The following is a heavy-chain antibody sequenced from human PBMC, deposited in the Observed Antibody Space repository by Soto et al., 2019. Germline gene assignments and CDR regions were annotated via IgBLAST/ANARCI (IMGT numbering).Heavy chain of an antibody. D-gene: IGHD3-3*01. J-gene: IGHJ6*02. CDR2: IYSGGST. Sequence: GGSLRLSCAASGFTVSSNYMSWVRQAPGKGLEWVSVIYSGGSTYYADSVKGRFTISRDNSKNTLYLQMNSLRAEDTAVYYCARVSTIFGVVRYGMDVWGQGTTVTVS. V-gene: IGHV3-53*01. CDR1: GFTVSSNY. CDR3: ARVSTIFGVVRYGMDV.